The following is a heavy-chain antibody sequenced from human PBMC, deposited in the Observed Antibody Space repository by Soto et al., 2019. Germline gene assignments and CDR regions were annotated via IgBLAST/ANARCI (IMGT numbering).Heavy chain of an antibody. Sequence: XPVKVSCTAFGYTFTSCAMHWVRKAPGQRLEWMGWINAGNGNTKYSQKFQGRVTITRDTSASTAYMELSSPRSEDTAVYYCASEQYNWNYVGYYYYYGMDVWGQGTTVT. J-gene: IGHJ6*02. V-gene: IGHV1-3*01. D-gene: IGHD1-7*01. CDR3: ASEQYNWNYVGYYYYYGMDV. CDR2: INAGNGNT. CDR1: GYTFTSCA.